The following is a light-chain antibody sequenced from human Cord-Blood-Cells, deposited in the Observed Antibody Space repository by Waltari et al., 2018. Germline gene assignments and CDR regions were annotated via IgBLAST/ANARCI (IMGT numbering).Light chain of an antibody. CDR2: DVI. CDR3: SSYTSSSTLDVV. V-gene: IGLV2-14*01. J-gene: IGLJ2*01. Sequence: QSALTQPASVSGSPGQSITISCTGTSSDVGGYNYVSWYQQHPGKAPKLLIYDVINRPSGVSNRFSGSKSGNTASLTISGLQAEDEADYYCSSYTSSSTLDVVFGGGTKLTAL. CDR1: SSDVGGYNY.